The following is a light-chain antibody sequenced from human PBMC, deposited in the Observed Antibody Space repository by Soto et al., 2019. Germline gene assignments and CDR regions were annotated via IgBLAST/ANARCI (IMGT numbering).Light chain of an antibody. J-gene: IGKJ4*01. CDR1: QSVRSTY. CDR2: GAS. Sequence: EIVLTQSPGTLSLSPGERATLSCRASQSVRSTYLAWYQQKPGQAPRLLFYGASSRATGIPDRFSGSGSGTDFTLTISRLEPEDFAVYYCQQYANSPLTFGGGTKVEIK. CDR3: QQYANSPLT. V-gene: IGKV3-20*01.